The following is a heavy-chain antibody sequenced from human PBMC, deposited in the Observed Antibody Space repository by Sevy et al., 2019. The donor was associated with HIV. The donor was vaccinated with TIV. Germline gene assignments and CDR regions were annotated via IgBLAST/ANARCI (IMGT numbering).Heavy chain of an antibody. CDR1: GGSISSSSYY. Sequence: SETLSLTCTVSGGSISSSSYYWGWIRQPPGKGLEWIGSFYYSGSTYYNPSLKSRVTISVDTSKNQFSLKLSSVTAAEAAVYYCARFYSSSWEIDYWGQGTLVTVSS. CDR2: FYYSGST. V-gene: IGHV4-39*01. J-gene: IGHJ4*02. CDR3: ARFYSSSWEIDY. D-gene: IGHD6-13*01.